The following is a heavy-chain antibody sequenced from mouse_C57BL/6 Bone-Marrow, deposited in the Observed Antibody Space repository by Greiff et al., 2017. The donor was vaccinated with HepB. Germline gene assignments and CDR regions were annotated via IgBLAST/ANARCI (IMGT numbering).Heavy chain of an antibody. CDR2: IRNKANNHAT. CDR1: GFTFSDAW. Sequence: EVKLQESGGGLVQPGGSMKLSCAASGFTFSDAWMDWVRQSPEKGLEWVAEIRNKANNHATYYAESVKGRFTISRDDSKSSVYLQMNSLRAEDTGIYYCTRRKDYYGSEDAMDYWGQGTSVTVSS. CDR3: TRRKDYYGSEDAMDY. J-gene: IGHJ4*01. D-gene: IGHD1-1*01. V-gene: IGHV6-6*01.